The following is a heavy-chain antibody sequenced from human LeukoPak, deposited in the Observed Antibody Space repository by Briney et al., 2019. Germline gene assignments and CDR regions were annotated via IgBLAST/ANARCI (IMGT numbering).Heavy chain of an antibody. J-gene: IGHJ4*02. CDR3: ARPRGSGGNMGY. CDR2: IDYSGNS. V-gene: IGHV4/OR15-8*01. D-gene: IGHD4-23*01. CDR1: GYSISSGNY. Sequence: PSETLSLTCSVSGYSISSGNYWTWVRQAPGKGLEWIGEIDYSGNSKCNPSLKSRLTISVDTSKNQFSLKLTSVTAADTAVYYCARPRGSGGNMGYWGRGTPVTVSS.